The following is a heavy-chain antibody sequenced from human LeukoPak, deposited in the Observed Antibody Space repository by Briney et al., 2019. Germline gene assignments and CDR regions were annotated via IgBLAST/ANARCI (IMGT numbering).Heavy chain of an antibody. V-gene: IGHV5-51*01. D-gene: IGHD5-18*01. J-gene: IGHJ4*02. Sequence: GASLKISCKGSGYSFTSYWIGWVRQMPRKGLEWMGIIYPGDSDTRYSPSFQGQVTISADKSISTAYQQWNTLKASDTAMYYCARYIGQRYSYGPYPAYYFDFWGQGTLVTVSS. CDR3: ARYIGQRYSYGPYPAYYFDF. CDR1: GYSFTSYW. CDR2: IYPGDSDT.